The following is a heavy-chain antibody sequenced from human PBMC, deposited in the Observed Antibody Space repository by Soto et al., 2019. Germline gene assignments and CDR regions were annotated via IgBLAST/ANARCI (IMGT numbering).Heavy chain of an antibody. Sequence: SETLSLTCTVSGGSRSSYWWSWIRQPPGKGLEWIGYIYYTGSTNYNPSLKSRVTISLDASKNQFSLKLNSATAADTAVYYCARGPGASGTYHYFFDYWGPGTLVTVSS. J-gene: IGHJ4*02. V-gene: IGHV4-59*01. CDR3: ARGPGASGTYHYFFDY. CDR2: IYYTGST. CDR1: GGSRSSYW. D-gene: IGHD3-10*01.